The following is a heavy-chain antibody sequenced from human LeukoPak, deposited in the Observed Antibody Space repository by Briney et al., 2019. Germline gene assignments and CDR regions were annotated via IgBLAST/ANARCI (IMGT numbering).Heavy chain of an antibody. CDR3: ARDEGYDYVWGSSPD. J-gene: IGHJ4*02. Sequence: PSQTLSLTCTVSGGSISSGSYYWSWIRQPAGKGLEWIGRIYTSGSTNYNPSLKSRVTISVDTSKNQFSLKLSSVTAADTAVYYCARDEGYDYVWGSSPDWGQGTLVTVSS. CDR2: IYTSGST. D-gene: IGHD3-16*01. V-gene: IGHV4-61*02. CDR1: GGSISSGSYY.